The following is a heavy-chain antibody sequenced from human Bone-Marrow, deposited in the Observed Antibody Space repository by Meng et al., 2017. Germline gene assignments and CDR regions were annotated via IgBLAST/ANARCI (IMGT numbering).Heavy chain of an antibody. CDR1: GVTFSGSD. J-gene: IGHJ3*02. Sequence: GESLKISCAVSGVTFSGSDIHWVRQASGKGLEWVGRIETKPNNYATSYAASVRGRFTISRDDSKSTAYLEMNSLKTEDTALYYCTRRSYGDYLDAFDIWGQGTMVTVSS. CDR2: IETKPNNYAT. D-gene: IGHD4-17*01. CDR3: TRRSYGDYLDAFDI. V-gene: IGHV3-73*01.